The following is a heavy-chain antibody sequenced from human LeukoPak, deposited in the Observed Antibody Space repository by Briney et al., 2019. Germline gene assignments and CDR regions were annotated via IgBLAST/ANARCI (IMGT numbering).Heavy chain of an antibody. V-gene: IGHV4-34*01. CDR3: ARQIPTLPYAKNWFDP. CDR1: GGSFSGYY. J-gene: IGHJ5*02. Sequence: SETLSLTCAVYGGSFSGYYWSWIRQPPGKGLEWVGEINHSGSTNYNPSLKSRVTISVDTSKNQFSLRLSSVTAADTAVYYCARQIPTLPYAKNWFDPWGQGTLVTVSS. CDR2: INHSGST. D-gene: IGHD2-15*01.